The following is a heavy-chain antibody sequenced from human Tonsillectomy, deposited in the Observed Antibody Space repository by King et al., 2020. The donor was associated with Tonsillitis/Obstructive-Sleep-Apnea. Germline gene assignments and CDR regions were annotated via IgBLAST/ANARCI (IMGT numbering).Heavy chain of an antibody. V-gene: IGHV3-74*01. CDR2: INSDGSST. Sequence: VQLVESGGGLVQPGGSLRLSCAASGFTFSSYWMHWVRQAPGKGLVCVSRINSDGSSTNYADSVKGRFTISRDNAKNTLYLQMNSLRAEDTAVYYCAGDDYDYIWGSYRKVDYWGQGTLVTVSS. CDR3: AGDDYDYIWGSYRKVDY. J-gene: IGHJ4*02. CDR1: GFTFSSYW. D-gene: IGHD3-16*02.